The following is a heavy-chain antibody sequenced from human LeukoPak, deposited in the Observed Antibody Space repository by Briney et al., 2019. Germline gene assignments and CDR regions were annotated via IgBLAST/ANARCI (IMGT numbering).Heavy chain of an antibody. V-gene: IGHV3-7*01. Sequence: GGSLRLSCAASGFTFRSYWMSWVRQAPGKGLEWVANIKQDGSEKYYVDSVKGRFPISRDNAKNSLYLQMNSLRAEYTAVYYCARGSPSWYCSGGSCANFDYWGQGTLVTVSS. D-gene: IGHD2-15*01. CDR1: GFTFRSYW. J-gene: IGHJ4*02. CDR3: ARGSPSWYCSGGSCANFDY. CDR2: IKQDGSEK.